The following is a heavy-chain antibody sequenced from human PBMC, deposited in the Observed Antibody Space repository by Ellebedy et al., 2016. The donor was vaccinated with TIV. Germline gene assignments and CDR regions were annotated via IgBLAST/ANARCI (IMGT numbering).Heavy chain of an antibody. J-gene: IGHJ4*02. CDR1: GGSISSGGYY. CDR3: ARTAVLLWFGELIGGYYFDY. Sequence: SETLSLXXTVSGGSISSGGYYWSWIRQHPGKGLEWIGYIYYSGSTNYNSSLKSRVTISVDTSKNQFSLKLSSVTAADTAVYYCARTAVLLWFGELIGGYYFDYWGQGTLVTVSS. V-gene: IGHV4-61*08. CDR2: IYYSGST. D-gene: IGHD3-10*01.